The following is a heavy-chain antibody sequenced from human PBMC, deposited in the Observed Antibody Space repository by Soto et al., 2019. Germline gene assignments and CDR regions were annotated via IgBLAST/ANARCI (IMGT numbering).Heavy chain of an antibody. J-gene: IGHJ4*02. CDR3: ATNHDDISGRTPLLFDS. Sequence: SETLSLTCTVSGDSIGTGGYYWDWTRQHPGKGPEWIGYIHYSGNTYYNPSLKSRLTISLDTSKNQFSLHLSSVTAADTAVYYCATNHDDISGRTPLLFDSWGQGTLVTVSS. V-gene: IGHV4-31*03. CDR2: IHYSGNT. D-gene: IGHD3-22*01. CDR1: GDSIGTGGYY.